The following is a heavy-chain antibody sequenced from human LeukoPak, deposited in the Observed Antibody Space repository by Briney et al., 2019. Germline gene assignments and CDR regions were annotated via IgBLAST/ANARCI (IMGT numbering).Heavy chain of an antibody. D-gene: IGHD5-24*01. V-gene: IGHV3-23*01. Sequence: PGGSLRLSCAASGFTFSSYAMSWVRQAPGKGLEWVSAISGSGDSTYYADSVKGRFTIPRDNSKNTLYLQMNSLRAEDTALYYCAKVRRDGYNLYYFDYWGQGTLVTVSS. CDR2: ISGSGDST. J-gene: IGHJ4*02. CDR1: GFTFSSYA. CDR3: AKVRRDGYNLYYFDY.